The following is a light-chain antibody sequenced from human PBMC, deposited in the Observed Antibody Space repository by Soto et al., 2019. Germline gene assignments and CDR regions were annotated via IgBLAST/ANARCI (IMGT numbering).Light chain of an antibody. Sequence: QPVLTQPPSAPGSPGQSVTISCTGTSSDIGASNFVSWYQQHPGKAPKLVIYEVTKRPSGVPDRFSGSKFGNTASLTVSGLQTEDEADYYCAAWDDSLNGVVFGGGTKLTVL. V-gene: IGLV2-8*01. J-gene: IGLJ2*01. CDR1: SSDIGASNF. CDR3: AAWDDSLNGVV. CDR2: EVT.